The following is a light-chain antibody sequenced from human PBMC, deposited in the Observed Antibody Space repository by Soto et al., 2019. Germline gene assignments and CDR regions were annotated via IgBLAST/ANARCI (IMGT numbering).Light chain of an antibody. J-gene: IGKJ4*01. Sequence: EIVLTQSPGTLSLSPGERATLSCRTSQSVSSSFLAWYQQKPGQAPRLLIYGASSRATGFPDRFSGSGSGTDFTLTITRLEPEDVAVYYCQQYGSSPFTFGGGTKVEIK. CDR1: QSVSSSF. V-gene: IGKV3-20*01. CDR2: GAS. CDR3: QQYGSSPFT.